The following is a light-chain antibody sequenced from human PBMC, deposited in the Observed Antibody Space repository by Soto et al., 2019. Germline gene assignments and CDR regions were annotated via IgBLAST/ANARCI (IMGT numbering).Light chain of an antibody. CDR2: TAS. CDR3: QQHNSYPRT. Sequence: DIQMTQSPSTLSASVGDRVTITCRASQSISTWLAWYQQKPGKAPKLLIYTASNLERGVPSRFSGSGSWTEFTLTIRSLQPDDFATYYCQQHNSYPRTFGQGTKVEIK. CDR1: QSISTW. J-gene: IGKJ1*01. V-gene: IGKV1-5*03.